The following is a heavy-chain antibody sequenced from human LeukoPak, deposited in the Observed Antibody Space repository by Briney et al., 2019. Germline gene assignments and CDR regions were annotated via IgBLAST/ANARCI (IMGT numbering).Heavy chain of an antibody. CDR2: ISGSGGST. V-gene: IGHV3-23*01. J-gene: IGHJ4*02. CDR1: GFTFSGYG. D-gene: IGHD5-24*01. CDR3: AKDDRWLQFCC. Sequence: PGGSLRLSCAASGFTFSGYGMSWVRQAPGKGLKWVSAISGSGGSTYYADSVKGRITISRDNSRNTVYLQMNSLRAEDTAVYYCAKDDRWLQFCCWGQGTLVTVSA.